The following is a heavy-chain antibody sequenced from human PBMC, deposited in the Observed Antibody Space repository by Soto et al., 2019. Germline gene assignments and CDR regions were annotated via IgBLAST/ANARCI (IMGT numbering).Heavy chain of an antibody. CDR1: GFTFSSYG. CDR3: ARGEYMITFGGVIDGDAFDI. D-gene: IGHD3-16*02. Sequence: QVQLVESGGGVVQPGRSPRLSCAASGFTFSSYGMHWVRQAPGKGLEWVAVIWNDGSNKYYADSVKGRFTISRDNFKNALYLQMNSLRAEDTAVYYCARGEYMITFGGVIDGDAFDIWGQGTMVTVSS. V-gene: IGHV3-33*01. J-gene: IGHJ3*02. CDR2: IWNDGSNK.